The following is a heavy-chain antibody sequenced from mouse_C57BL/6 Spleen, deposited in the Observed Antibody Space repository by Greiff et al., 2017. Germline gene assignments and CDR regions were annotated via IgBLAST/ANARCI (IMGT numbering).Heavy chain of an antibody. J-gene: IGHJ4*01. CDR3: ASPTSGGNAMDY. CDR2: VYPYNGGT. CDR1: GFTFTDYY. Sequence: VQLQQSGPVLVKPGPSVKISCKASGFTFTDYYMHWVKQSHGKSLVWIGLVYPYNGGTSYNQKFKGKATLTVDTAASTAYMELDGLTSEDSAVYYCASPTSGGNAMDYWGQGTSVTVSS. V-gene: IGHV1-36*01.